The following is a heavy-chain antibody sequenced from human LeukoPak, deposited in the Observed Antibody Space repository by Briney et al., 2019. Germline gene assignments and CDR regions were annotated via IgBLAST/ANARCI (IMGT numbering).Heavy chain of an antibody. CDR3: ASLGSGGHFDP. V-gene: IGHV3-11*06. D-gene: IGHD3-10*01. Sequence: GGSLRLSCAASGFTFSDYYMSWIRQAPGKGLEWVSSISSSSSYIYYADSVKGRFTISRDNAKNSLYLQMNSLRAEDTAVYYCASLGSGGHFDPWGQGTLVTVSS. CDR2: ISSSSSYI. CDR1: GFTFSDYY. J-gene: IGHJ5*02.